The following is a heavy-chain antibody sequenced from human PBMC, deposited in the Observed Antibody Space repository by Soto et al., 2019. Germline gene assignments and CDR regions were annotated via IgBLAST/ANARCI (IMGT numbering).Heavy chain of an antibody. V-gene: IGHV1-69*12. Sequence: VQLVQSGAEVRQPASSVKVSCKTPGGTFSSYAISWVRQAPGQGLEWMGGIVPIVDTSTYAQKFQGRVTITAAESTSTVYMELSSLRSDDTAVYYCVRVVAIPGYPDNWGQGTLVTVSS. CDR1: GGTFSSYA. CDR2: IVPIVDTS. J-gene: IGHJ4*02. CDR3: VRVVAIPGYPDN. D-gene: IGHD5-12*01.